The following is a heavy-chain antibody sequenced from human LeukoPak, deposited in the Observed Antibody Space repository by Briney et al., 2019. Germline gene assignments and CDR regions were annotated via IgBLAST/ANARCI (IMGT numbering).Heavy chain of an antibody. D-gene: IGHD3-22*01. V-gene: IGHV3-23*01. CDR3: AKDSHYDSSGYYFQPDAFDI. J-gene: IGHJ3*02. CDR2: ISGSGGST. Sequence: PGGSLRLSCAASGFTFSSYAMSWVRQAPGKGLEWVSAISGSGGSTYYADSVKGRFTISRDNSKNTLYLQMNSLRAEDTAVYYCAKDSHYDSSGYYFQPDAFDIWGQGTKVTVSS. CDR1: GFTFSSYA.